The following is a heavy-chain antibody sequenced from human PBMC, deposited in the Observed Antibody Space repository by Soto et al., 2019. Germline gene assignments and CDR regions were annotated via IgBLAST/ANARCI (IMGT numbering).Heavy chain of an antibody. Sequence: QVQLVQSGGGVVQPGTSLRLSCAASGFIFSDYVMYWFRQTPGKGLEWMAVISYDGTNKHYANSVKGRFFISRDNSNKTLDLQMSSLRPEDSAIYYCARDNTGVYQGACDVWGGGTLVAVSS. CDR1: GFIFSDYV. J-gene: IGHJ3*01. D-gene: IGHD6-13*01. CDR2: ISYDGTNK. V-gene: IGHV3-30*04. CDR3: ARDNTGVYQGACDV.